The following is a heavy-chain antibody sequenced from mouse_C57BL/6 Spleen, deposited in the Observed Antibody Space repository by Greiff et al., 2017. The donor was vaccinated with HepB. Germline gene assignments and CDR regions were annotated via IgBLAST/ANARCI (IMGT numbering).Heavy chain of an antibody. CDR2: ILPSIGRT. Sequence: QVQLQQSGSELRSPGSSVKLSCKDFDSEVFPLAYMSWVRQKPGHGFEWIGGILPSIGRTIYGEKFEDKATLDADTLSNTAYLELNSLTSEDSAIYYCARGGYYGFYAMDYWGQGTSVTVSS. J-gene: IGHJ4*01. D-gene: IGHD1-1*02. V-gene: IGHV15-2*01. CDR3: ARGGYYGFYAMDY. CDR1: DSEVFPLAY.